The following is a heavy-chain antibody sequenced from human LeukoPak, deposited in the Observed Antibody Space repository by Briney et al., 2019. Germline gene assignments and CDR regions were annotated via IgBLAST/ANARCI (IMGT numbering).Heavy chain of an antibody. CDR2: ISTSGGNA. D-gene: IGHD1-1*01. J-gene: IGHJ4*02. Sequence: GGSLRLSCAGSGFTFSSNALSWVRQAPGKGLEWVSAISTSGGNAYYADSVRGRFTISRDNSKNTLNLQMNTLRAEDTAVYYCATTKQARRYFDYWGQGTLVTVSS. CDR1: GFTFSSNA. V-gene: IGHV3-23*01. CDR3: ATTKQARRYFDY.